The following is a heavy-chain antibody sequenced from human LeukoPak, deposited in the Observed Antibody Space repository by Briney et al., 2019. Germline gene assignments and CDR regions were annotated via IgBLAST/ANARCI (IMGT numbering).Heavy chain of an antibody. V-gene: IGHV3-33*01. CDR2: IWYDGSNK. CDR3: ARVRGAITYYFDY. CDR1: GFTFSSYG. D-gene: IGHD1-26*01. Sequence: GGSLRLSCAASGFTFSSYGMHWVRQAPGKGLEWVAVIWYDGSNKYYADSVKGRFTISRDNSKNTLYLQMNSLRAEDTAVYYCARVRGAITYYFDYCGQGTLVTVSS. J-gene: IGHJ4*02.